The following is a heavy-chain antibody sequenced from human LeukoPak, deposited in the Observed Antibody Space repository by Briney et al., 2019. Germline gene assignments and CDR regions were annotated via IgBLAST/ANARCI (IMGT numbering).Heavy chain of an antibody. J-gene: IGHJ4*02. Sequence: ASVKVSCKASGYTFTGFYLHWVRQAPGQGLEWMGWIHPDSGGTNYAQTFQGRVTMTRDTSISTAYMELSRLRSDDSAVYYCTREDYCGQGTLVTVSS. V-gene: IGHV1-2*02. CDR2: IHPDSGGT. CDR3: TREDY. CDR1: GYTFTGFY.